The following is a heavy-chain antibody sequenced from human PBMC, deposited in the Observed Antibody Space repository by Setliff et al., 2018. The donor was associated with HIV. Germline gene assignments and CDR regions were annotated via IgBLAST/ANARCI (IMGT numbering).Heavy chain of an antibody. D-gene: IGHD3-22*01. J-gene: IGHJ5*02. CDR1: DFSIGATSYY. CDR3: ASRVYYYDSNNFLREEGFDP. CDR2: VYYNGDT. V-gene: IGHV4-39*01. Sequence: KPSETLSLTCNVLDFSIGATSYYWGWIRQPPGKGLQWIGSVYYNGDTKYNPSLKSRLVISVDKTKNQFSLKLSSVTAADAAVYYCASRVYYYDSNNFLREEGFDPWGQGTLVTVS.